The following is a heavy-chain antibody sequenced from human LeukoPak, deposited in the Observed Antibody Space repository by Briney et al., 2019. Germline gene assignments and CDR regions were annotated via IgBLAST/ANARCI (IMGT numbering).Heavy chain of an antibody. D-gene: IGHD4-17*01. CDR2: ISSSGSTI. V-gene: IGHV3-48*03. CDR3: ARGSPSGDYWDY. CDR1: GFTFSSYE. J-gene: IGHJ4*02. Sequence: GGSLRLSCAASGFTFSSYEMNWVRQAPGKGLEWVSYISSSGSTIYYADSVKGRFTISRDNAKNSLYLQMNSLRAEDTAVYYCARGSPSGDYWDYWGQGTLVTASS.